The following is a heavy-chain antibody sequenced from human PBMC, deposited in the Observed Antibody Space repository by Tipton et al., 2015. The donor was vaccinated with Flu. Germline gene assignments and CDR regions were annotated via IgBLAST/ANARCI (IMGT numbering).Heavy chain of an antibody. D-gene: IGHD3-10*01. CDR2: IRRSSGDT. CDR1: GFSFTKYS. V-gene: IGHV3-21*06. J-gene: IGHJ3*02. Sequence: GSLRLSCAASGFSFTKYSMNWVRQAPGKGLEWVSSIRRSSGDTFYADSVKGRFTISRDIAKNSLDLQMNSLRVEDTAVYYCARENSEKKAAFDIWGQGTLVTVSS. CDR3: ARENSEKKAAFDI.